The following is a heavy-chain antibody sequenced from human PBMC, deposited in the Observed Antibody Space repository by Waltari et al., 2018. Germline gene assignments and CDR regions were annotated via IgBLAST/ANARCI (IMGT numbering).Heavy chain of an antibody. Sequence: EGQLVESGGGLVQPGGSLRLSCAASGFTFSSYNMNWVRQAPGKGLEWVSYISSSISTIYYADSVKGRFTIPRDNAKNSLYLQMNSLRGDDTALYSCARDWVPSNWGQGTLVTVAS. J-gene: IGHJ4*02. CDR2: ISSSISTI. V-gene: IGHV3-48*04. D-gene: IGHD3-16*01. CDR1: GFTFSSYN. CDR3: ARDWVPSN.